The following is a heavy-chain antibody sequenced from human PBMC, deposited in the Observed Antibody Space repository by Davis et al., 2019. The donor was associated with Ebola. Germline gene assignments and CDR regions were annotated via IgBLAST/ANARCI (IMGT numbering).Heavy chain of an antibody. CDR1: GFTFSSYA. J-gene: IGHJ4*02. V-gene: IGHV3-30-3*01. Sequence: PGGSLRLSCAASGFTFSSYAMHWVRQAPGKGLEWVAVISYDGSNKYYADSVKGRFTISRDNAKNSLYLQMNSLRDEDTAVYYCATRRLPFDYWGQGTLVTVSS. CDR3: ATRRLPFDY. CDR2: ISYDGSNK. D-gene: IGHD6-25*01.